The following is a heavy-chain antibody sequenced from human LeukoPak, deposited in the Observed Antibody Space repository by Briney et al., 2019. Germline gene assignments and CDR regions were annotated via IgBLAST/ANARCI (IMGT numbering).Heavy chain of an antibody. V-gene: IGHV1-2*02. CDR2: INPNSGGT. CDR3: ARGVAESSGWYEGGDY. D-gene: IGHD6-19*01. J-gene: IGHJ4*02. Sequence: ASVKVSCKASGYTFTGYYMHWVRQAPGQGLEWMGWINPNSGGTNYAQKFQGRVTMTRDTSISTAYMELSRLRSDDTAVYYCARGVAESSGWYEGGDYWGQGTLVTVSS. CDR1: GYTFTGYY.